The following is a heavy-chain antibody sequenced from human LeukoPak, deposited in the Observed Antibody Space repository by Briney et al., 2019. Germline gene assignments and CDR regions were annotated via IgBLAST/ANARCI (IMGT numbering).Heavy chain of an antibody. V-gene: IGHV1-69*01. D-gene: IGHD1-26*01. CDR3: ASLVGATFYYYMDV. CDR2: IIPIFGTA. CDR1: GGTFSSYA. J-gene: IGHJ6*03. Sequence: SAKVSCKASGGTFSSYAISWVRQAPGQGLEWMGGIIPIFGTANYAQKFQGRVTITADESTSTAYMELSSLRSEDTAVYYCASLVGATFYYYMDVWGKGTTVTVSS.